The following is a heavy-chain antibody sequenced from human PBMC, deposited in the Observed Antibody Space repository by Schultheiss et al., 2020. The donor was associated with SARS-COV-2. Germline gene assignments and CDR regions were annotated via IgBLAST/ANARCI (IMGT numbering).Heavy chain of an antibody. CDR2: INHSGST. V-gene: IGHV4-34*01. J-gene: IGHJ4*02. CDR3: ARGYSSSWWVFDY. Sequence: SQTLSLTCTVSGGSISSYYWSWIRQPPGKGLEWIGEINHSGSTYYNPSLKSRVTISVDTSKNQFSLKLSSVTAADTAVYYCARGYSSSWWVFDYWGQGTLVTVSS. D-gene: IGHD6-13*01. CDR1: GGSISSYY.